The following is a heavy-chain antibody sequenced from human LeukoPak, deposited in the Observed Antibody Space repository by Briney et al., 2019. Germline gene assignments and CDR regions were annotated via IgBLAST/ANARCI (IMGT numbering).Heavy chain of an antibody. CDR2: INPKNGGA. D-gene: IGHD3-16*01. Sequence: ASVKVSCKTSGYTFIGYYMHWVRQAPGQGLEWMGWINPKNGGANYAPSFQGRVTMTRDRSISTVYMELTRLTSDDTAVFYCARASFWESPINWFDPWGQGTLVTVSS. V-gene: IGHV1-2*07. J-gene: IGHJ5*02. CDR3: ARASFWESPINWFDP. CDR1: GYTFIGYY.